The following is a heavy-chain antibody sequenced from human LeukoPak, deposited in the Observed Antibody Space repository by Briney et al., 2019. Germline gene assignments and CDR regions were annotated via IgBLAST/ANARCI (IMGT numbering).Heavy chain of an antibody. CDR3: ARERSGSEIFARSFDI. V-gene: IGHV4-4*02. CDR2: IYHSGST. D-gene: IGHD3-3*01. J-gene: IGHJ3*02. Sequence: PSGTLSLTCAVSVGSIRSSHWWSWVRPPPGKGMEWIGEIYHSGSTNYNPSLQSRITISVDMSKKQFSLKLSSVTSPHTAVFYCARERSGSEIFARSFDIWGQGTMVTVSS. CDR1: VGSIRSSHW.